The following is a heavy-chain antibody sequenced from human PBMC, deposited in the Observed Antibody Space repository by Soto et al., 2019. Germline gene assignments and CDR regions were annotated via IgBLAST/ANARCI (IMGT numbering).Heavy chain of an antibody. D-gene: IGHD6-19*01. CDR1: GFTFSSYA. J-gene: IGHJ4*02. CDR2: ISSTSSYT. CDR3: ARDLALAGNY. V-gene: IGHV3-21*01. Sequence: EVYLVQSGGGLVKPGGSRRLSCAASGFTFSSYAMNGVRQTQEKGLEWVSSISSTSSYTHYSDSVKGRFTISRDNANNSLFLQMNSLRAEDTATYYCARDLALAGNYWGQGVLVTVSS.